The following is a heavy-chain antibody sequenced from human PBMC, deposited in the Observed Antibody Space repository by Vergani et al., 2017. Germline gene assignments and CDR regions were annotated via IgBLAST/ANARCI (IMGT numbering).Heavy chain of an antibody. D-gene: IGHD1-20*01. CDR2: IYYSGST. CDR3: ARVFNCNDNPVYFDY. V-gene: IGHV4-59*01. J-gene: IGHJ4*02. Sequence: QVQLQESGPGLVKPSETLSLTCTVSGGSISSYYWSWIRQPPGKGLEWIGYIYYSGSTNYNPSLKSRVTISVDTSKNQFSLKLSSVTAADTAVYYCARVFNCNDNPVYFDYWGQGTLVTVSS. CDR1: GGSISSYY.